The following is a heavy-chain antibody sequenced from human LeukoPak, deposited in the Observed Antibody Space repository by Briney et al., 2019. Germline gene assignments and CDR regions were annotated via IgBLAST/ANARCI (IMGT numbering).Heavy chain of an antibody. D-gene: IGHD3-9*01. CDR1: GDTFSSYA. CDR2: IIPIFGTA. CDR3: ARGGSLYDILTGYSMGNWFDP. J-gene: IGHJ5*02. V-gene: IGHV1-69*01. Sequence: SVKVSCKASGDTFSSYAMSWVRQAPGQGLEWMGGIIPIFGTANYAQKFQGRVTITADESTSTAYMELSSLRSEDTAVYYCARGGSLYDILTGYSMGNWFDPWGQGTLVTVSS.